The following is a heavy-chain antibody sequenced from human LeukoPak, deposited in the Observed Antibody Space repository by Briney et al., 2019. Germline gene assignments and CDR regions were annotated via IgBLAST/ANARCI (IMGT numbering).Heavy chain of an antibody. Sequence: GGSLRLTCAASGFTFSSYRMNWVRQAPGKGLEWVSYISSSSSTIYYADSVKGRFTISRDNAKNSLYLQMNSLRDEDTAVYYCARGDSSGYGPDHWGQGTLVTVSS. D-gene: IGHD3-22*01. V-gene: IGHV3-48*02. J-gene: IGHJ5*02. CDR1: GFTFSSYR. CDR2: ISSSSSTI. CDR3: ARGDSSGYGPDH.